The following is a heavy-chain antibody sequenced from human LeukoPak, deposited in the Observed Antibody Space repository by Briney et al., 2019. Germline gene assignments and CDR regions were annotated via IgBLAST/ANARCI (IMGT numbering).Heavy chain of an antibody. CDR1: GGSISSYY. CDR3: ARDRYYYDSSGSILVAFDI. D-gene: IGHD3-22*01. Sequence: SETLSLTCTISGGSISSYYWSWIRQPPGKGLEWIGYIYYGGSTNYNPSLKSRVTISVDASKNQFSLKLSSVTAADTAVYYCARDRYYYDSSGSILVAFDIWGQGTMVTVSS. J-gene: IGHJ3*02. CDR2: IYYGGST. V-gene: IGHV4-59*01.